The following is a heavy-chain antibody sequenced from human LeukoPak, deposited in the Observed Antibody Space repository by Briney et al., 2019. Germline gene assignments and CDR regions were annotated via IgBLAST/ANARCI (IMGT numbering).Heavy chain of an antibody. D-gene: IGHD6-19*01. V-gene: IGHV1-46*01. J-gene: IGHJ4*02. CDR2: INPRAGSA. CDR1: GYSFTTYY. Sequence: ASVKVSCKASGYSFTTYYVHWVRQAPGQGLEWMGIINPRAGSATYAQKFQDRVTMTTDTSTSTVYMELSSLRSDDTAVYYCTRDIEGAIVGSAWYCSFDYWGQGTLVTVSS. CDR3: TRDIEGAIVGSAWYCSFDY.